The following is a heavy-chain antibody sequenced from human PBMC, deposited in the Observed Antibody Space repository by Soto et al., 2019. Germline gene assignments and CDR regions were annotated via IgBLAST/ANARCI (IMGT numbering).Heavy chain of an antibody. CDR2: ISYDGNNK. CDR3: ARPVEPFYYYGMDV. Sequence: QVQLVESGGGVVQPGRSLRLSCAASGFTFSTYAMEWVRQAPGKGLDWVALISYDGNNKYYADSVRGRFTISRDNSKNTLYLQMNTLRPEDTALYFCARPVEPFYYYGMDVWGQGTTVTVSS. J-gene: IGHJ6*02. CDR1: GFTFSTYA. V-gene: IGHV3-30-3*01.